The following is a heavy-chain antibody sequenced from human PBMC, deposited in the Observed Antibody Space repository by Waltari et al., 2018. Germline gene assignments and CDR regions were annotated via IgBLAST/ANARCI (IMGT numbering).Heavy chain of an antibody. CDR3: AAVDFSSGWSLDY. J-gene: IGHJ4*02. CDR2: FDTEESET. D-gene: IGHD6-19*01. CDR1: GYTLPELS. Sequence: QVQLVQSGAEVKKPGASVKVSCKVCGYTLPELSMHWVGQPPGKGLEWMGGFDTEESETMYGQNVRGSVTMTEGSSTLAAYMELSSLGSEDTAVYCCAAVDFSSGWSLDYWGQGSLVTVSS. V-gene: IGHV1-24*01.